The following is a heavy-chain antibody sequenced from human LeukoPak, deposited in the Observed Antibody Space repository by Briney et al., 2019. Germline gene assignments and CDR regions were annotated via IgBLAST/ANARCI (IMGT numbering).Heavy chain of an antibody. CDR3: ARDYYGSGSFDY. J-gene: IGHJ4*02. CDR1: GYTFTGYY. Sequence: EASVKVSCKASGYTFTGYYMHWVRQAPGQGLEWMGWINPNSGGTNYAQKFQGRVTMTRDTSISTAYMELSRLRSDDTAVYYCARDYYGSGSFDYWGQGTLVTVSS. V-gene: IGHV1-2*02. CDR2: INPNSGGT. D-gene: IGHD3-10*01.